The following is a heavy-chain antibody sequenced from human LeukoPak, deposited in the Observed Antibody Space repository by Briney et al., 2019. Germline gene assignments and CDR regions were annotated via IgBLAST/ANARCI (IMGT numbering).Heavy chain of an antibody. D-gene: IGHD4-11*01. CDR1: GYTFTSYA. J-gene: IGHJ5*02. Sequence: ASVKVSCKASGYTFTSYAMHWVRQAPGQRLEWMGWSNAGNGNTKYSQEFQGRVTITADKSTSTAYMELSSLRSEDTAVYYCARDTGRMTTVTTPWFDPWGQGTLVTVSS. CDR2: SNAGNGNT. CDR3: ARDTGRMTTVTTPWFDP. V-gene: IGHV1-3*02.